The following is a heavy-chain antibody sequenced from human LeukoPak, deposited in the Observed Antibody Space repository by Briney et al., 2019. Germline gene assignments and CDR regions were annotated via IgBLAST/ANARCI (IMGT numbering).Heavy chain of an antibody. J-gene: IGHJ3*02. CDR2: IIPIFGTA. Sequence: GASVKVSCKASGGTFSSYAISWVRQAPGQGLEWMGGIIPIFGTANYAQKFQGRVTITADESTSTAYMELSSLRSEDTAVYYCARETGWLQFWDRYSFDIWGQGTMVTVSS. V-gene: IGHV1-69*13. CDR1: GGTFSSYA. D-gene: IGHD5-24*01. CDR3: ARETGWLQFWDRYSFDI.